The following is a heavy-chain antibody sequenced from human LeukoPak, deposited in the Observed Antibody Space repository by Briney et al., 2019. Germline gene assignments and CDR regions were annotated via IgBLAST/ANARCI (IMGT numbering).Heavy chain of an antibody. V-gene: IGHV3-30-3*01. J-gene: IGHJ4*02. CDR3: ASSCSGGSCYDY. D-gene: IGHD2-15*01. CDR1: GFTFSSYW. CDR2: ISYDGSNK. Sequence: GGSLRLSCAASGFTFSSYWLSWVRQAPGKGLEWVAVISYDGSNKYYADSVKGRFTISRDNSKNTLYLQMNSLRAEDTAVYYCASSCSGGSCYDYWGQGTLVTVSS.